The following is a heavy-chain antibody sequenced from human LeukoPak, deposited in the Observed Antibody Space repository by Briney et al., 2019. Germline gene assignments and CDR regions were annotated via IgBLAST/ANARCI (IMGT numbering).Heavy chain of an antibody. CDR2: IYYSGST. J-gene: IGHJ4*02. Sequence: SETLSLTCTVSGGSISSSSYYWGWIRKPPGKGLEWIGSIYYSGSTYYNPSLKSRVTISVDTSKNQFSLKLSSVTAADTAVYYCARGWELLPIDYWGQGTLVTVSS. V-gene: IGHV4-39*07. D-gene: IGHD1-26*01. CDR1: GGSISSSSYY. CDR3: ARGWELLPIDY.